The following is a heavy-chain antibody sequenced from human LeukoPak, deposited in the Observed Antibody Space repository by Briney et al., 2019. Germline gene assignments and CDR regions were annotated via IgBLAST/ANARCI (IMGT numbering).Heavy chain of an antibody. D-gene: IGHD6-19*01. CDR3: AKGSGAVAGYYYYYYMDV. CDR1: GFTVSTSA. J-gene: IGHJ6*03. CDR2: ISGSGGYT. Sequence: GGSLRLSCAASGFTVSTSAMTWVRQAPGKGLEWDSLISGSGGYTFYADSVKGRFTISRDNSKNTLYLQMNSLRAEDTAVYYCAKGSGAVAGYYYYYYMDVWGKGTTVTVSS. V-gene: IGHV3-23*01.